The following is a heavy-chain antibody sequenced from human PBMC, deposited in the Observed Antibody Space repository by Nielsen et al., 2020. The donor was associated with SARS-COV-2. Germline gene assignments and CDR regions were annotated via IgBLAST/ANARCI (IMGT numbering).Heavy chain of an antibody. CDR2: IGVSGGGT. CDR3: TRRVAGGTMDV. CDR1: GFTFSNFA. V-gene: IGHV3-23*01. J-gene: IGHJ6*02. D-gene: IGHD6-19*01. Sequence: GGSLRLSCVASGFTFSNFAMNWVRQAPGKGLEWVSTIGVSGGGTYYADSLKRRFTISRDNSKNTLYLQMNSLGADDTAIYYCTRRVAGGTMDVWGQGTTVTVSS.